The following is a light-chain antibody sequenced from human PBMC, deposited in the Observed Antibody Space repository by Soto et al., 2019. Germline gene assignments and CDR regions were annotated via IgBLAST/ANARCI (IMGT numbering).Light chain of an antibody. CDR1: SSNIGAGYD. Sequence: QSVLTQPPSLSEAPGQRVTISCTGSSSNIGAGYDVHWYQQLPGTAPKLLIYGNSNRPSGVPDRFSGSKSGTSASLTIAGLQAEDEGDYYCQSYDSSLSGSLFGGGTKVTVL. CDR3: QSYDSSLSGSL. V-gene: IGLV1-40*01. CDR2: GNS. J-gene: IGLJ3*02.